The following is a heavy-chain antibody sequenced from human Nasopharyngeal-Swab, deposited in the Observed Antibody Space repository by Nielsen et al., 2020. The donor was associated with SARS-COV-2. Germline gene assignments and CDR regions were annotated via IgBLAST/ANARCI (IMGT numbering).Heavy chain of an antibody. V-gene: IGHV3-7*01. J-gene: IGHJ4*02. Sequence: WIRQPPGKGLEWVANIKQDGSEKYYVDSVKGRFTISRDNAKNSLYLQMNSLRAEDTAVYYCARDHRGAVAGLDYWGQGTLVTVSS. D-gene: IGHD6-19*01. CDR3: ARDHRGAVAGLDY. CDR2: IKQDGSEK.